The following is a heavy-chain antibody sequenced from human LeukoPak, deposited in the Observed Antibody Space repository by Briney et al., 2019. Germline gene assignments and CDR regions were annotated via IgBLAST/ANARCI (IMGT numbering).Heavy chain of an antibody. CDR3: ARGGYYGSGNDFRFDP. J-gene: IGHJ5*02. V-gene: IGHV4-61*01. Sequence: SETLSLTCTVSGGSIISGNYYWGWIRQPPGKGLEWIGYIYYSGSTNYKPSLKSRVTISVDTSKNQFSLKLNSVTAADTAVYYCARGGYYGSGNDFRFDPWGQGTLVTVSS. CDR1: GGSIISGNYY. D-gene: IGHD3-10*01. CDR2: IYYSGST.